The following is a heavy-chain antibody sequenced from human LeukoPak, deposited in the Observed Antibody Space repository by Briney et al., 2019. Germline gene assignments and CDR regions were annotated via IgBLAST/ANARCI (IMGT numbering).Heavy chain of an antibody. V-gene: IGHV4-4*07. CDR3: VRGGVHDYGPKFDY. Sequence: PSETLSLTCNVSLDSISSFYWSWIRQSAGAGLEWIGRIYTTGKTDYNPSLKSRVTVSVDTSRNQVSLKLRSVTAADTAVYYCVRGGVHDYGPKFDYWGQGTLVTVSS. CDR1: LDSISSFY. J-gene: IGHJ4*02. D-gene: IGHD4-17*01. CDR2: IYTTGKT.